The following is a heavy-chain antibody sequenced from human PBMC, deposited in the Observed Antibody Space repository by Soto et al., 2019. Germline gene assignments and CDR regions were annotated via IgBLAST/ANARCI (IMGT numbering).Heavy chain of an antibody. V-gene: IGHV1-18*01. CDR1: GYTFTSYG. CDR2: ISAYNGNT. J-gene: IGHJ6*03. D-gene: IGHD6-6*01. Sequence: ASVKVSCKASGYTFTSYGISWVRQAPGQGLEWMGWISAYNGNTNYAQKLQGRVTMTTDTSTSTAYMELRSLRSDDTAVYYCARAVYSSSVYYYMDVWGKGTTVTVSS. CDR3: ARAVYSSSVYYYMDV.